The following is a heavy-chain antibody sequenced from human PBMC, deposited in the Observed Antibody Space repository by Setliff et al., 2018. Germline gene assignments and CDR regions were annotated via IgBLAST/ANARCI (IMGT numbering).Heavy chain of an antibody. D-gene: IGHD1-26*01. J-gene: IGHJ4*02. CDR2: IYASGST. V-gene: IGHV4-4*08. Sequence: SETLSLTCTVSGGSISSYYWSWIRRPPGKGLEWIGYIYASGSTNYNPSLKSRVTLSVDTSKNQFSLKVSSVTAADTAVYYCARAPPNRYSGSYEYFFDYWGQGTLVTVSS. CDR1: GGSISSYY. CDR3: ARAPPNRYSGSYEYFFDY.